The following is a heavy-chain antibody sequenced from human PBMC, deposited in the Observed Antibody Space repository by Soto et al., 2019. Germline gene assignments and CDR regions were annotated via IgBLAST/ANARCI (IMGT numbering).Heavy chain of an antibody. Sequence: ASVKVSCKASGYTFTSYAMHWVRQAPGQRLEWMGWINAGNGNTKYSQKFQGRVTITRDTSASTAYMELSSLRSGDTAVYYCARVYYDSSGYYARSYYYGMDVWGQGTTVTVSS. J-gene: IGHJ6*02. D-gene: IGHD3-22*01. CDR2: INAGNGNT. V-gene: IGHV1-3*01. CDR1: GYTFTSYA. CDR3: ARVYYDSSGYYARSYYYGMDV.